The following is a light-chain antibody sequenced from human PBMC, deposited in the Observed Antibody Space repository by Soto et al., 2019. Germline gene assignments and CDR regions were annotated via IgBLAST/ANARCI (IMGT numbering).Light chain of an antibody. CDR1: QSISSSY. J-gene: IGKJ1*01. CDR3: LQYFISWT. CDR2: GAS. Sequence: IVLMQSSGTLSLSQWERATLSCSASQSISSSYLAWYQQKPGQAPWLLIYGASSRATGIPDRFSGSRSGTDYTLTISRLEPEDFPVYYCLQYFISWTFGQVTKV. V-gene: IGKV3-20*01.